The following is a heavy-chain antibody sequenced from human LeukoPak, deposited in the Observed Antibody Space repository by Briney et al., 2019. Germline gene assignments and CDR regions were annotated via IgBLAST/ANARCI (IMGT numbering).Heavy chain of an antibody. J-gene: IGHJ4*02. CDR3: ARSSVVVIDFDY. V-gene: IGHV3-48*03. Sequence: GGSLRLSCAASGFTFSSYEMNWVRQAPGKGLEWVSCISSSGSTIYYADSVKGRFTISRDNAKNSLYLQMNSLRAEDTAVYYCARSSVVVIDFDYWGQGTLVTVSS. CDR2: ISSSGSTI. CDR1: GFTFSSYE. D-gene: IGHD3-22*01.